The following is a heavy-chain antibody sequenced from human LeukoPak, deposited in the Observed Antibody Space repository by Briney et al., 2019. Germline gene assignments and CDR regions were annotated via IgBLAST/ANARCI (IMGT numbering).Heavy chain of an antibody. V-gene: IGHV4-61*02. CDR3: ARVPGNYDFMTGLNWFDP. CDR1: GGSINSGSDY. Sequence: SETLSLTCTVSGGSINSGSDYWSWIRQPAGKGLEWIGRISRSGSTDYNPSLKSRVAISVDTSNNQFSLKLTSVTAADTAVYYCARVPGNYDFMTGLNWFDPWGQGTLVTVSS. J-gene: IGHJ5*02. D-gene: IGHD3-9*01. CDR2: ISRSGST.